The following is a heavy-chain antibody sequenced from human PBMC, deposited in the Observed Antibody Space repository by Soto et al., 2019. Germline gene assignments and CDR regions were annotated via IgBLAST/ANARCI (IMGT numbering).Heavy chain of an antibody. CDR2: INPNSGGT. Sequence: SVKVCCKASGYTFTGYYMHWVRQAPGQGLEWMGWINPNSGGTNYAQKFQGWVTMTRDTSISTAYMELSRLRSDDTAVYYCARGPGVAVAGTGADYWGQGTLVTVSS. V-gene: IGHV1-2*04. D-gene: IGHD6-19*01. CDR1: GYTFTGYY. J-gene: IGHJ4*02. CDR3: ARGPGVAVAGTGADY.